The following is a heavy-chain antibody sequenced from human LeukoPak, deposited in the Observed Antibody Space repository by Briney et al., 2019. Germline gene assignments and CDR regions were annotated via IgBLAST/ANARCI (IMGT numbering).Heavy chain of an antibody. V-gene: IGHV3-7*01. CDR3: ARETDGGNMDY. D-gene: IGHD4-23*01. Sequence: SGGSLRLSCAASGFTFSSYWMNWARQAPGKGLEWVASINHNGNVNYYVDSVKGRFTISRDNAKNSLYLQMSNLRAEDTAVYYCARETDGGNMDYWGQGTLVIVSS. CDR2: INHNGNVN. CDR1: GFTFSSYW. J-gene: IGHJ4*02.